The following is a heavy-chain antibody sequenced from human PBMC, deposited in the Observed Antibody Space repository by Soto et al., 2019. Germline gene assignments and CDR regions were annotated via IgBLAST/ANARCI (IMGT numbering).Heavy chain of an antibody. CDR2: IYHSGGT. CDR1: GDSISSHY. V-gene: IGHV4-59*11. J-gene: IGHJ4*02. Sequence: SETLSLTCTVSGDSISSHYWSWIRQPPGKGLEWIGHIYHSGGTRYNPSLRSRVAISLDASKNHFSLQLTSVTAADTAVYYCARGLSTHIAVAGMGYFDSWGQGTLVTVSS. CDR3: ARGLSTHIAVAGMGYFDS. D-gene: IGHD6-19*01.